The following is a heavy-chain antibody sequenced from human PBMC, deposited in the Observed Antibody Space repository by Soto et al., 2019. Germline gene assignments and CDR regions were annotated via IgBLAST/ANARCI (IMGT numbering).Heavy chain of an antibody. V-gene: IGHV1-18*01. Sequence: QVQLVQSGAEVKKPGASVKVSCKASGYTFTSYGISWVRQAPGQGLEWMGWIGAYNGNTNYPQKLQGRVTMTTDTSTGTAYMELRSLRPYDTAVYYCARERGYGDYDSGYWGQGTLVTVSS. J-gene: IGHJ4*02. CDR3: ARERGYGDYDSGY. CDR2: IGAYNGNT. CDR1: GYTFTSYG. D-gene: IGHD4-17*01.